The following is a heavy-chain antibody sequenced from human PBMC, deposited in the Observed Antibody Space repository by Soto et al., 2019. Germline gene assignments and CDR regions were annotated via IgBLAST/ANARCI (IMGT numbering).Heavy chain of an antibody. CDR2: TYYRSKWYN. CDR1: GDSVSSNSAA. Sequence: PSQTLSLTCAISGDSVSSNSAAWNWIRQSPSKVLEWLGRTYYRSKWYNDYAVSGKSRITINPDTSKNQFSLQLNSVTPEETAVYYCSRSRIAVAARGPNWFDPWGQGTLVTVSS. V-gene: IGHV6-1*01. J-gene: IGHJ5*02. CDR3: SRSRIAVAARGPNWFDP. D-gene: IGHD6-19*01.